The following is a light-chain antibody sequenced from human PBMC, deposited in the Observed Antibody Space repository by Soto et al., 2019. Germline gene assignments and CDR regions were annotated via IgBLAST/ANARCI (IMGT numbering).Light chain of an antibody. J-gene: IGLJ2*01. CDR1: SGDVGRYNL. CDR3: CSYAGGTSVV. CDR2: EDI. V-gene: IGLV2-23*01. Sequence: QSVLTQPASVSGSPGQSITISCTGSSGDVGRYNLVSWYQQHPGKAPKLIIYEDIERPSGVSNRFSGSKSGNTASLTISGLQTEDEADYYCCSYAGGTSVVFGGGTKLTV.